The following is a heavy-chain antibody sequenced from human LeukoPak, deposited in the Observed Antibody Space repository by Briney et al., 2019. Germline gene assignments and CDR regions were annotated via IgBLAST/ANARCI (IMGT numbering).Heavy chain of an antibody. CDR1: RFTFSSYW. V-gene: IGHV3-7*01. D-gene: IGHD4-23*01. CDR3: ANHRWGYGMDV. CDR2: IKQDGSEK. Sequence: GGSLRLSCAASRFTFSSYWINWVRQAPGKGLEWVAKIKQDGSEKYYVDSVKGRLTISRDNAKNSLYLQMNSLRAEDTAVYYCANHRWGYGMDVWGQGTTVTVSS. J-gene: IGHJ6*02.